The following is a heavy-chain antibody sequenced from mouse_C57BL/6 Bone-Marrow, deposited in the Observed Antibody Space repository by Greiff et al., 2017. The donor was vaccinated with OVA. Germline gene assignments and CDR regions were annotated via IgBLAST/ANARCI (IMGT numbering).Heavy chain of an antibody. CDR2: SRNKANVYTT. V-gene: IGHV7-1*01. Sequence: EVQGVESGGGLVQSGRSLRLSCATSGFTFSDFYMAWVRQAPGKGLEWIAASRNKANVYTTEYSASVKGRFIVSSDNSQSILYLQMNARRAEDTAIYYCARDNWDWYCDVWGTGTTVTVSS. J-gene: IGHJ1*03. CDR1: GFTFSDFY. D-gene: IGHD4-1*01. CDR3: ARDNWDWYCDV.